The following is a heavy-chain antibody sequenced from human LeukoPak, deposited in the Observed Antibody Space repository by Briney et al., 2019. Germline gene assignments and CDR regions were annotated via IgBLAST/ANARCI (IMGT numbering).Heavy chain of an antibody. CDR2: IYYSGST. J-gene: IGHJ3*02. V-gene: IGHV4-39*07. CDR1: GDSISSSSYY. CDR3: ARDYLGGNPDAFDI. D-gene: IGHD4-23*01. Sequence: SETLSLTCTVSGDSISSSSYYWGWIRQPPGKELEWIGSIYYSGSTYYNPPLNSRVTISVDTSKNQFSLKLSPVTAADTAVYYCARDYLGGNPDAFDIWGQGTMVTVSS.